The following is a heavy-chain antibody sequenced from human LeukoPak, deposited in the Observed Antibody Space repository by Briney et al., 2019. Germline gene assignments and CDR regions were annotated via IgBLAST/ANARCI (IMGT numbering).Heavy chain of an antibody. CDR3: ASPVVSIVPRDNAFYI. J-gene: IGHJ3*02. CDR2: IYYTGGT. CDR1: GASISSGGYY. D-gene: IGHD2-8*01. V-gene: IGHV4-31*03. Sequence: PSQTLSLTCSVSGASISSGGYYWTWIRQPPGKTLEWIGYIYYTGGTYYNPSLKSRVTISLDGSKNQFSLKVNSVTAADTAVYYCASPVVSIVPRDNAFYIWGQGTKVTVSS.